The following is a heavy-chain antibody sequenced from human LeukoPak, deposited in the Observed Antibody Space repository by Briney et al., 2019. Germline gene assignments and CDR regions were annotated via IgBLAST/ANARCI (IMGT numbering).Heavy chain of an antibody. CDR1: GGSVSSGSYY. CDR3: ASRKGGPDTNWFDP. J-gene: IGHJ5*02. V-gene: IGHV4-61*01. CDR2: IYYSGST. Sequence: SETLSLTCTVSGGSVSSGSYYWSWIRQPPGKGLEWIVYIYYSGSTNYNPSLKSRVTISVGTSKNQFSLKLSSVTAADTAVYYCASRKGGPDTNWFDPGGKGTLVPVSS. D-gene: IGHD1-14*01.